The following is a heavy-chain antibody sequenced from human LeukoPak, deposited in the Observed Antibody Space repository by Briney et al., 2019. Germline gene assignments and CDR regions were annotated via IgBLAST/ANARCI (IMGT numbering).Heavy chain of an antibody. CDR3: ARDRRHGDYDEY. J-gene: IGHJ4*02. D-gene: IGHD4-17*01. Sequence: ASVKVSCKASGGTFSSYAISWVRQAPGPGHEWMGGIIPIFGTANYAQKFQGRVTITADESTSTAYMELSSLRSEDTAVYYCARDRRHGDYDEYWGQGTLVTVSS. CDR1: GGTFSSYA. V-gene: IGHV1-69*13. CDR2: IIPIFGTA.